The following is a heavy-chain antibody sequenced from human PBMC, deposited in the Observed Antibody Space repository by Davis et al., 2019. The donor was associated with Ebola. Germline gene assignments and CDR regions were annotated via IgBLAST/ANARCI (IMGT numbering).Heavy chain of an antibody. CDR1: GFTFSSYW. V-gene: IGHV3-74*01. CDR3: ATLPGYY. CDR2: IKSDGSST. Sequence: PGGSLRLSCAASGFTFSSYWMHWVRQAPGKGLVWVSRIKSDGSSTSYADSVEGRFTISRDNAKNTLFLQMNSLRAEDTAVYYCATLPGYYWGQGTLVTVSS. D-gene: IGHD1-26*01. J-gene: IGHJ4*02.